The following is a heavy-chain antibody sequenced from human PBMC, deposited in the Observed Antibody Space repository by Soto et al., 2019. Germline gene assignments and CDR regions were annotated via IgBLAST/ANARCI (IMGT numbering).Heavy chain of an antibody. J-gene: IGHJ4*02. V-gene: IGHV3-11*01. CDR1: GFTFSDYY. CDR2: ISSSSGTI. D-gene: IGHD2-2*01. CDR3: ARGTYASKTYFDY. Sequence: PGGSLRLSCAASGFTFSDYYMTWIRQAPGRGLEWVSYISSSSGTISYANSVKGRFTISRANAHNSLYLQMSSLRAEDTAVYYCARGTYASKTYFDYWGQGTLVTVSS.